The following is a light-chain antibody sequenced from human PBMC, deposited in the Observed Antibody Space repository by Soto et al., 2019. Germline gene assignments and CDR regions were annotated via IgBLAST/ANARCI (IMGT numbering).Light chain of an antibody. CDR2: EVS. CDR1: SSDVGGYNY. CDR3: NSYTTSSTLHVV. Sequence: SALTQPASVSGSPGQSITISCTGTSSDVGGYNYVSWYQQHPGKAPKLMIYEVSNRPSGVSNRFSGSKSGNTASLTISGLQAEDEADYYCNSYTTSSTLHVVFGGGTKLTVL. J-gene: IGLJ2*01. V-gene: IGLV2-14*01.